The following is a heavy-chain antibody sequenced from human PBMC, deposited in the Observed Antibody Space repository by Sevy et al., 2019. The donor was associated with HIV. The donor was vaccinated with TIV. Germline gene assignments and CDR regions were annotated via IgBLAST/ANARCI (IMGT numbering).Heavy chain of an antibody. CDR2: ISYDGSNK. D-gene: IGHD3-3*01. V-gene: IGHV3-30-3*01. CDR3: AGDGRQIFGVVISYYMDV. CDR1: GFTFSSYA. Sequence: GGSLRLSCAASGFTFSSYAMHWVRQAPGKGLEWVALISYDGSNKYYADSVKGRFTISRDNSKNTLYLEMNSLRAEDTAVYYCAGDGRQIFGVVISYYMDVWGKGTTVTVSS. J-gene: IGHJ6*03.